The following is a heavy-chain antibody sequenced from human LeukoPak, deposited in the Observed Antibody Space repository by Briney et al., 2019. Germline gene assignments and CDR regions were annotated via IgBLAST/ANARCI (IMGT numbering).Heavy chain of an antibody. CDR1: GFTFSSYW. Sequence: GGSLRLSCAASGFTFSSYWRHWVRQAPGKGLVCCSRINSDGSSTSYADYVKGRFTISRDNDKNTLYLQMNSLRAEDTAVYYCARASSSSWYLYYYYYYMDVWGKGTTVTVSS. D-gene: IGHD6-13*01. V-gene: IGHV3-74*01. CDR3: ARASSSSWYLYYYYYYMDV. CDR2: INSDGSST. J-gene: IGHJ6*03.